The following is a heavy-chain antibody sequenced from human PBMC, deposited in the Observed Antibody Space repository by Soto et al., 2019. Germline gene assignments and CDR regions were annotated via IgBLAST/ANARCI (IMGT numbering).Heavy chain of an antibody. D-gene: IGHD5-12*01. CDR1: GFTFSRYW. CDR2: IDSDGSST. J-gene: IGHJ4*02. Sequence: EVQLVESGGGLVQPGGSLRLSCAASGFTFSRYWMHWVRQAPGKGLVWVSRIDSDGSSTSYADSVKGRFTISRDNAKNTLYLQVNSLRAEDTAVYYCASGQRGYSGYDFHDYWGQGTLVTVSS. CDR3: ASGQRGYSGYDFHDY. V-gene: IGHV3-74*01.